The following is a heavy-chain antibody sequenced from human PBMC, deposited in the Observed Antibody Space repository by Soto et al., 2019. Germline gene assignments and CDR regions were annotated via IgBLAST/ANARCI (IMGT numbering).Heavy chain of an antibody. CDR3: VKAVYLLDFDY. V-gene: IGHV3-23*01. Sequence: SGGSLRLSCAASGFTFSSYAMTWVRQAPGKGLEWVSTISGTGGNTYYADSVKGRFTISRDNSKNTVYLQMNSLRAEDTAVYYCVKAVYLLDFDYWGQGTLVTVS. CDR1: GFTFSSYA. J-gene: IGHJ4*02. CDR2: ISGTGGNT. D-gene: IGHD1-20*01.